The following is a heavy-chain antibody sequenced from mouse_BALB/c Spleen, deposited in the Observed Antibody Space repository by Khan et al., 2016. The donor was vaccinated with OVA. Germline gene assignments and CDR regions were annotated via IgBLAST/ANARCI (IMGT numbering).Heavy chain of an antibody. J-gene: IGHJ1*01. CDR1: GYTFINYY. CDR3: AISNYGSYWFFDV. CDR2: IYPGAGRS. V-gene: IGHV1S56*01. D-gene: IGHD1-1*01. Sequence: QVQLQQSGPELVKPGASVKMSCKASGYTFINYYIHWVKQRPGQGLEWIGWIYPGAGRSKYNEKFKGMTTLTADKSSSIAYMFLSSLTSEDSAIYFCAISNYGSYWFFDVWGAGTTVTVSS.